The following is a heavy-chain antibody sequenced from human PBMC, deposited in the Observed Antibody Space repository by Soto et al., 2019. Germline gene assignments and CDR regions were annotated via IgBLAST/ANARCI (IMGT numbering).Heavy chain of an antibody. CDR1: GFTFSNYA. CDR3: AKAPLPYCSGGSCYPFDY. D-gene: IGHD2-15*01. Sequence: EVQLLESGGGLVQPGGSLRLSCAASGFTFSNYAMSWVRQAPGMGLEWVSAISGSGGSTYYADSVKGRFTISRDNSKNTLYLQMNSLRAEDTAVYYCAKAPLPYCSGGSCYPFDYWGQGTLVTVSS. V-gene: IGHV3-23*01. J-gene: IGHJ4*02. CDR2: ISGSGGST.